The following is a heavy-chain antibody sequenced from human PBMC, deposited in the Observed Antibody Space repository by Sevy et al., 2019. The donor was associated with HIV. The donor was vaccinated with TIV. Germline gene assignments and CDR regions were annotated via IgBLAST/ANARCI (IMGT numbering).Heavy chain of an antibody. CDR3: ARQITGTTSSPFLYYYYGMDV. CDR2: IYPGDSDT. D-gene: IGHD1-20*01. CDR1: GYSFTNYW. J-gene: IGHJ6*02. V-gene: IGHV5-51*01. Sequence: GESLKISCKGSGYSFTNYWIGWVRQMPGKGLEWMGIIYPGDSDTRYSPSFQGQVTISADKSISTAYLQWSSLKASDTAMYYCARQITGTTSSPFLYYYYGMDVWGQGTTVTVSS.